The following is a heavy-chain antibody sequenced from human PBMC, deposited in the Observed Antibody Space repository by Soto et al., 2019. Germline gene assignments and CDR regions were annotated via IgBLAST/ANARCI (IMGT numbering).Heavy chain of an antibody. Sequence: QITLKESGPTLVKPPQPLTLTCTFSGFSLSTSGVGVGWIRQPPGKALEWLALIYWNDDKRYSPSLKSRLTSAKATSKLQGVLTMTNMGPVDTATYCCARHSQCSSSWYFFSRARGRGVSSFYYWGQGTQVTVSS. V-gene: IGHV2-5*01. D-gene: IGHD6-13*01. CDR3: ARHSQCSSSWYFFSRARGRGVSSFYY. J-gene: IGHJ4*02. CDR2: IYWNDDK. CDR1: GFSLSTSGVG.